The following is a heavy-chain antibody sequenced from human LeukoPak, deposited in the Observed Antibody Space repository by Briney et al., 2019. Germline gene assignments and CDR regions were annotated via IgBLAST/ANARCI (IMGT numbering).Heavy chain of an antibody. J-gene: IGHJ4*02. CDR1: GFTFSSYW. D-gene: IGHD3/OR15-3a*01. CDR3: ATSYDMGWLIGY. CDR2: IKQDGSEK. V-gene: IGHV3-7*05. Sequence: GGSLRLSCAASGFTFSSYWMNWVRQVPGQGLEWVANIKQDGSEKFYVASVKGRFTISRDNGKSSLYLQMNSLRAEDTALYYCATSYDMGWLIGYWGQGTLVTVSS.